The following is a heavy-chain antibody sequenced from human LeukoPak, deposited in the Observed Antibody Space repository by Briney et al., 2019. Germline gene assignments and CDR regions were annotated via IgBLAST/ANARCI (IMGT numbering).Heavy chain of an antibody. CDR1: GYTFTGYY. CDR3: ATHKGTGYFDY. J-gene: IGHJ4*02. Sequence: SVKVSCKASGYTFTGYYMHWVRQAPGQGLEWMGGIIPIFGTANYAQKFQGRVTITADESTSTAYMELSSLRSEDTAVYYCATHKGTGYFDYWGQGTLVTVSS. V-gene: IGHV1-69*13. D-gene: IGHD1-1*01. CDR2: IIPIFGTA.